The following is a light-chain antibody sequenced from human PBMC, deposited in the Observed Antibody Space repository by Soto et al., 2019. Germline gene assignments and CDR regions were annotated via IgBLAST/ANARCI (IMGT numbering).Light chain of an antibody. Sequence: ETVLTQSPATLSLSPGERATLSCRASQTIRNNYLAWYRQTPGQAPRLLIYGASNRATGIADRFSGSGSGTDFTLIISRLEPEDFALYYCQQYGSSTWTFGQGTKLEIK. J-gene: IGKJ1*01. CDR1: QTIRNNY. V-gene: IGKV3-20*01. CDR2: GAS. CDR3: QQYGSSTWT.